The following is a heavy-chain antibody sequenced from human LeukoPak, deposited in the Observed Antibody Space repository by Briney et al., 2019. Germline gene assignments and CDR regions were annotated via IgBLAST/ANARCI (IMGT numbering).Heavy chain of an antibody. Sequence: SETLSLTCTVSGASISSYYWSWIRQPAGKALEWIGRIYVTGSTTYNPSLERRVTMSLDTSKNHFSLTLRSVTAADTAVYYCARDSGTTGEVKFDPWGQGTLVTVSS. CDR3: ARDSGTTGEVKFDP. CDR2: IYVTGST. V-gene: IGHV4-4*07. D-gene: IGHD1-7*01. CDR1: GASISSYY. J-gene: IGHJ5*02.